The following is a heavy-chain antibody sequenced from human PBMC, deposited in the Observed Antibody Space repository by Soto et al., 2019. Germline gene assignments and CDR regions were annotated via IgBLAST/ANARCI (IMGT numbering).Heavy chain of an antibody. CDR2: IYYSGST. J-gene: IGHJ4*02. CDR3: ARNAYSSSPRRMFDY. CDR1: GGSISSYY. D-gene: IGHD6-6*01. Sequence: PSETLSLTCTVSGGSISSYYWSWIRQPPGKGLEWIGYIYYSGSTNYNPSLKSRVTISVDTSKNQFSLKLSSVTAADTAVYYCARNAYSSSPRRMFDYWGQGTLVTVSS. V-gene: IGHV4-59*08.